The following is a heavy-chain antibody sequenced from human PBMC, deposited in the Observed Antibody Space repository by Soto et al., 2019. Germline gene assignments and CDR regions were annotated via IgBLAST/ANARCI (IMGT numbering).Heavy chain of an antibody. J-gene: IGHJ6*02. CDR3: ARSYGSGYPLRYYYGMDV. CDR1: GGSVSSGSYY. V-gene: IGHV4-61*01. CDR2: IYYSGST. D-gene: IGHD3-10*01. Sequence: PSETLSLTCTVSGGSVSSGSYYWSWIRQPPGKGLEWIGYIYYSGSTNYNHSLKSRVTISVDTSKNQFSLKLSSVTAADTAVYYCARSYGSGYPLRYYYGMDVWGQGTTVTVSS.